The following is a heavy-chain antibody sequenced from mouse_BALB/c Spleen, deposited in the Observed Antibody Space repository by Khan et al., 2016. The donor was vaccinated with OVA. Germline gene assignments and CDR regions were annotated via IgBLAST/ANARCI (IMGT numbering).Heavy chain of an antibody. CDR1: GYTFTNYL. CDR2: IYPGVYYT. J-gene: IGHJ1*01. V-gene: IGHV1-63*02. Sequence: QVQLKESGAELLRPGTSVKMSCKAGGYTFTNYLIGWVKQRPGHGLEWIGDIYPGVYYTNYNEKFKGKATLTADTSSSTVFMQLSSLTFEDSAMYYCARYPSWYFDVWGAGTTVTVSS. CDR3: ARYPSWYFDV.